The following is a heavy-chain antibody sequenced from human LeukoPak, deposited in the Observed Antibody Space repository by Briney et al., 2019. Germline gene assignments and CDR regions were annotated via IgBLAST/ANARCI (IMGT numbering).Heavy chain of an antibody. CDR1: GFTVSSNY. CDR3: ARVRKGDYLNY. CDR2: IKQDGSEK. J-gene: IGHJ4*02. Sequence: GGSRRLSCAASGFTVSSNYMSWVRQAPGKGLEWVANIKQDGSEKYYVDSVKGRFTISRDNAKNSLYLQMNSLRAEDTAVYYCARVRKGDYLNYWGQGTLVTVSS. V-gene: IGHV3-7*01.